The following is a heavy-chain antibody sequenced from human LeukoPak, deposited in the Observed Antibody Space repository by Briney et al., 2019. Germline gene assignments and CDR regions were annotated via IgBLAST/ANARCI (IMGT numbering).Heavy chain of an antibody. D-gene: IGHD6-19*01. V-gene: IGHV3-33*06. CDR3: AKHGYNSGVYDAFEI. CDR1: GFTFSSYG. CDR2: IWYDGSNK. Sequence: GGSLRLSCAASGFTFSSYGMHWVRQAPGKGLEWVAVIWYDGSNKYYADSVKGRFTISRDNSKNTLYLQMNSLRAEDTAIYYCAKHGYNSGVYDAFEIWGQGTRVTVSS. J-gene: IGHJ3*02.